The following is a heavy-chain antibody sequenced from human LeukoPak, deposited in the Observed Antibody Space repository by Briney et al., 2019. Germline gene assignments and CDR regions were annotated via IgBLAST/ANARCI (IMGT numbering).Heavy chain of an antibody. CDR3: ARGRAGNYYNHNDY. CDR2: ISGDGSIT. D-gene: IGHD3-10*01. J-gene: IGHJ4*01. CDR1: GFTISGYW. V-gene: IGHV3-74*01. Sequence: GGSLRLSCAASGFTISGYWMHWVRRASGKGLVWGSRISGDGSITAYADSVKGRFTISRDNAKNTMYLQMNSLRAEDTAVYYCARGRAGNYYNHNDYWGQGTLVTVSS.